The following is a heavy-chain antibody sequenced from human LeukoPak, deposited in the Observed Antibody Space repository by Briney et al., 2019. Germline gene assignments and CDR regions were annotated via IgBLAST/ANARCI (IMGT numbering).Heavy chain of an antibody. V-gene: IGHV1-8*03. Sequence: ASVNVSCKASGYTFTSYVINAVRQATGQGLEWVGGINTKRGNTAFAHKFQGRASINMNTPISTAYMSLSRLRSEDAAGYDFARGAFSRYCVSKRYPRQPDGLGPWGRETLVTVSS. CDR1: GYTFTSYV. CDR2: INTKRGNT. J-gene: IGHJ5*02. CDR3: ARGAFSRYCVSKRYPRQPDGLGP. D-gene: IGHD2-2*01.